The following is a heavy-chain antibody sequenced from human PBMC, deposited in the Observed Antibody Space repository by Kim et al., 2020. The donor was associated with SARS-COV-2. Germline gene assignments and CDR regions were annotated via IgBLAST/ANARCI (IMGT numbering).Heavy chain of an antibody. CDR1: GFTFGSYA. D-gene: IGHD2-2*02. CDR3: AKGDCSSASCYTTDS. V-gene: IGHV3-23*01. J-gene: IGHJ4*02. CDR2: ISASGDST. Sequence: VGSLRLSCAASGFTFGSYAMSWVRQAPGKGLEWVSTISASGDSTYYADSVKGRFTLSRDNSMDTLYLQMNSLRAEDTALYYCAKGDCSSASCYTTDSWGRGTLVTVSS.